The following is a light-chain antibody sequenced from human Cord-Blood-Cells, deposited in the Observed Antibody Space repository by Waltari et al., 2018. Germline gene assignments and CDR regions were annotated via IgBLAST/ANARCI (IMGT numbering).Light chain of an antibody. CDR3: QSADSSGTDV. CDR1: ALPKQY. CDR2: KDS. Sequence: SYELTQPPSVSVSPGQTARITCSGDALPKQYAYWYQQKPGQAPVLVIYKDSERPSGIPERFSGSSSETTVTLTISGVQAEDEADYYCQSADSSGTDVFGTGTKVTVL. V-gene: IGLV3-25*03. J-gene: IGLJ1*01.